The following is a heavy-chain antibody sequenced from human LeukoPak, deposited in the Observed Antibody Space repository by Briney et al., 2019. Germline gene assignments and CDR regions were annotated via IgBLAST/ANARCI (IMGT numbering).Heavy chain of an antibody. CDR1: GFTFSNFA. V-gene: IGHV3-30*01. Sequence: GGSLRLSCAASGFTFSNFAMHWVRQAPGKGLEWVSLISSGGTYEYYADSVKGRFTISRDNSKNTLYLQLNSLRAEDTAVYYCARDSTYYYDSGSSGPHYFDNWGQGTLVTVSS. J-gene: IGHJ4*02. CDR3: ARDSTYYYDSGSSGPHYFDN. D-gene: IGHD3-10*01. CDR2: ISSGGTYE.